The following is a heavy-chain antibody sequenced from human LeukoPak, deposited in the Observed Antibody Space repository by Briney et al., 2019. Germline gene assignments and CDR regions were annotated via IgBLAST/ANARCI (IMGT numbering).Heavy chain of an antibody. CDR2: ISSSGSTI. V-gene: IGHV3-48*03. J-gene: IGHJ5*02. CDR1: GFTFSSYE. CDR3: AKFIRDYDFWSGSYRAQWFDP. D-gene: IGHD3-3*01. Sequence: GGSLRLSCAASGFTFSSYEMNWVRQAPGKGLEWVSYISSSGSTIYYADSVKGRFTISRDNSKGTLYLQMSSLRAEDRAIYFCAKFIRDYDFWSGSYRAQWFDPWGQGTLVTVSS.